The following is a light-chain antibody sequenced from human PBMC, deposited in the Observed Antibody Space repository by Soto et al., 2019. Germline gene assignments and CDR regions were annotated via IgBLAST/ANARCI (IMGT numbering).Light chain of an antibody. CDR3: QQYNNWPPWT. CDR1: QSISSN. CDR2: GAS. J-gene: IGKJ1*01. V-gene: IGKV3-15*01. Sequence: EIVMTQSPATLSASPGERVTLSCRASQSISSNLAWYQQKPGQTPRLLIYGASTRATGFPARFSGSGSGTEFTLTISSLQSEDFAVYYCQQYNNWPPWTFGQETKVEIK.